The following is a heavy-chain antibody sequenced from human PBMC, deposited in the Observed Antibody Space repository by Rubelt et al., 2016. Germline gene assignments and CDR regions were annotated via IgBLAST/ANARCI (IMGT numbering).Heavy chain of an antibody. CDR3: ARVTRGYSYGNY. J-gene: IGHJ4*02. V-gene: IGHV4-39*01. D-gene: IGHD5-18*01. CDR2: IYYIGTT. CDR1: GGSISSSSYY. Sequence: QLQLQESGPGLVKPSETLSLTCTVSGGSISSSSYYWGWIRQPPGKGLEWIGTIYYIGTTYSNRSLESRVTISVDTSKIQFSLKLSSVTAADTAVYYCARVTRGYSYGNYWGQGTLVTVSS.